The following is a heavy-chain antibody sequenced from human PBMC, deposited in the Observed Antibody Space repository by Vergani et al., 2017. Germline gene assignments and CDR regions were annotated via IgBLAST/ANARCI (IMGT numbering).Heavy chain of an antibody. CDR2: IYYSGST. V-gene: IGHV4-39*07. Sequence: QLQLQESGPGLVKPSETLSLTCTVSGGSISRSSYYWGWIRQPPGQGLEWIGSIYYSGSTYYNPSLKSRVTISVDTSKNQFSLKLSSVTAADTAVYYCARELALAYYYDSSGYYFNYWGQGTLVTVSS. CDR3: ARELALAYYYDSSGYYFNY. CDR1: GGSISRSSYY. J-gene: IGHJ4*02. D-gene: IGHD3-22*01.